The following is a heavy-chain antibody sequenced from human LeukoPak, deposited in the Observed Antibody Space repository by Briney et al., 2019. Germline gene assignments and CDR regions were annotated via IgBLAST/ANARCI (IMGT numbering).Heavy chain of an antibody. CDR3: ARQELRYNWNLRFDY. CDR2: INPNSGDT. Sequence: ASVKVSCKASGYTFTAHYMHWVRQAPGQGLEWMGRINPNSGDTDYAQNFQGRVTMTRDTSISTAYMELSSLRSDDTAVYYCARQELRYNWNLRFDYWGQGTLVTVSS. CDR1: GYTFTAHY. D-gene: IGHD1-7*01. J-gene: IGHJ4*02. V-gene: IGHV1-2*06.